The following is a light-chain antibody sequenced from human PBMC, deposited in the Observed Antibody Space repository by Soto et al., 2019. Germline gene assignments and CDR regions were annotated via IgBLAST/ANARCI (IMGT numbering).Light chain of an antibody. J-gene: IGKJ1*01. CDR1: QSVSSN. Sequence: EVVMTQYPVTLSVSPGERVTLSCRASQSVSSNLAWYQQKPGQAPSLLIYGAFTRATGIPARFSGTGSGTEFTLTISSLQSEDVALYYCQQYNDWPLTFGHGTKLDIK. CDR3: QQYNDWPLT. CDR2: GAF. V-gene: IGKV3-15*01.